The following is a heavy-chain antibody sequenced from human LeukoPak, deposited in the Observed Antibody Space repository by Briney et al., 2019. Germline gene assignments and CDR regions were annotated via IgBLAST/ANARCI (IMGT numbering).Heavy chain of an antibody. D-gene: IGHD2-2*01. Sequence: SSETLSLTCTVSGGSISSGGYYWSWIRQPPGKGLEWIGYIYHSGSTYHNPSLKSRVTISVDRSKNQFSLKLSSVTAADTAVYYCARDAPQRIPAATEDGDYWGQGTLVTVSS. CDR1: GGSISSGGYY. J-gene: IGHJ4*02. V-gene: IGHV4-30-2*01. CDR2: IYHSGST. CDR3: ARDAPQRIPAATEDGDY.